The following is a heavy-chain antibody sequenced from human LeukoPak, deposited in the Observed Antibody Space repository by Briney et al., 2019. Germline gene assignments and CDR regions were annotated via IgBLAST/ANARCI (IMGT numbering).Heavy chain of an antibody. CDR2: LWANGNTA. D-gene: IGHD6-13*01. CDR3: VKESAADATFHFDY. CDR1: GFNFNIIG. J-gene: IGHJ4*02. Sequence: PGRSLRLSCAASGFNFNIIGMHWVRQVPGNGLEWVAGLWANGNTAHYADSVKGRFTISRDSSENTLYLQMNSLRSEDTAVYYCVKESAADATFHFDYWGQGTLVTVSS. V-gene: IGHV3-33*06.